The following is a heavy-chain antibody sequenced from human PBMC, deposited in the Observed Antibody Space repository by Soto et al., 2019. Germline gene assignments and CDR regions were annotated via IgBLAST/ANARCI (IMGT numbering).Heavy chain of an antibody. D-gene: IGHD6-13*01. V-gene: IGHV3-9*01. CDR1: GFTFLEYA. J-gene: IGHJ1*01. CDR2: INWNSGSI. CDR3: VKDESINWYSGHFRH. Sequence: PGGSLRVSCAPSGFTFLEYAMHLVRHVTGKGLEWVSGINWNSGSIGYGDSVKGRFAISRDNAKNSLHLQMNSLSAEDTAFYYCVKDESINWYSGHFRHWGQGTLVTVSS.